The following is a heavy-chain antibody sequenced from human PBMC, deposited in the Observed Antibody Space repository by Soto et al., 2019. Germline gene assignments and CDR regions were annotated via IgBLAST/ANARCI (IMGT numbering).Heavy chain of an antibody. J-gene: IGHJ6*02. V-gene: IGHV6-1*01. D-gene: IGHD1-7*01. CDR1: GDSVSSNSAA. Sequence: KQSPTLSLTCAISGDSVSSNSAAWNWIRQSPSRGLEWLGRTYYRSKWYNDYAVAVKRRKTINPDTSKNQFSLQLNYVTPEDTAVYYCARDFVSWNYNDFYYYGMDVWGQGTTVTVSS. CDR2: TYYRSKWYN. CDR3: ARDFVSWNYNDFYYYGMDV.